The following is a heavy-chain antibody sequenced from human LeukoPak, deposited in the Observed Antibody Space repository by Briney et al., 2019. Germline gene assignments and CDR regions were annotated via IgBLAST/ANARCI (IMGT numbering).Heavy chain of an antibody. D-gene: IGHD2-15*01. Sequence: ASVKVSCKASGATFSSYAISWVRQAPGQGLERMGGIIPIFGTANYAQKFQGRVTITADESTSTAYMELSSLRSEDTAVYYCARANDIVVVVAATQGDYYYYGMDVWGQGTTVTVSS. J-gene: IGHJ6*02. CDR1: GATFSSYA. CDR3: ARANDIVVVVAATQGDYYYYGMDV. CDR2: IIPIFGTA. V-gene: IGHV1-69*13.